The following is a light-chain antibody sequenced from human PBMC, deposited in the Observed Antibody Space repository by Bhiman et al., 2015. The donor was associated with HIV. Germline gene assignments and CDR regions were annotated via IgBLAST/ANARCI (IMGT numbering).Light chain of an antibody. CDR3: QAWDSNTGV. Sequence: SYELTQPPSVFVSPGQTAIITCSGDRLGDKYACWYQQKPGQSPILIIYQDDKRPSGIPERFSGSNSGDTATLTISETQALDEADYYCQAWDSNTGVFGTGTKVTVL. CDR1: RLGDKY. CDR2: QDD. V-gene: IGLV3-1*01. J-gene: IGLJ1*01.